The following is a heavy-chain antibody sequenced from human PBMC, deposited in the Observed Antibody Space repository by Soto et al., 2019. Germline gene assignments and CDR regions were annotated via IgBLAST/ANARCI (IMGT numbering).Heavy chain of an antibody. V-gene: IGHV1-18*01. CDR2: ISPYTGET. Sequence: QVTLVQSGAAVKNPGASVKVSCKPSGYTFTDNGITWVRQAPGKGRKWMGWISPYTGETTYPQRLQGRVSVTADTSTSTAYMELRSLTSDVTAVYYWSKTGGGEWFEPWGQGTLVSVSS. D-gene: IGHD3-10*01. CDR1: GYTFTDNG. J-gene: IGHJ5*02. CDR3: SKTGGGEWFEP.